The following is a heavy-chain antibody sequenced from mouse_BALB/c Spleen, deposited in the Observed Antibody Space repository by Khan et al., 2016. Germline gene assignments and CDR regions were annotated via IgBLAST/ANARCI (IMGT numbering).Heavy chain of an antibody. D-gene: IGHD2-1*01. V-gene: IGHV14-1*02. J-gene: IGHJ3*01. CDR2: IDPENGNT. CDR3: ARGDDGNYAAY. CDR1: GFNIKDNF. Sequence: VQLQQSGAELVRPGASVKLSCKASGFNIKDNFIHWVKQRPEQGLECIGWIDPENGNTIYAPKFQGRASITADPSSNTAYLQLSSLTSEDTAVYYCARGDDGNYAAYWGQGALVTVSA.